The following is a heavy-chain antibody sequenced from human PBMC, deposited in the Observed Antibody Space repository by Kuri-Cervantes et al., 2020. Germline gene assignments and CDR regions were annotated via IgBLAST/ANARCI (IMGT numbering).Heavy chain of an antibody. J-gene: IGHJ1*01. Sequence: SLKISCAASGFTFSSYAMHWVRQAPGKGLEWVAVISYDGSNKYYADSVKGRFTISRDNSKNTLYLQMNSLRAEDTAVYYCARDIGYQAAPVFQHWGQGTLVTVSS. D-gene: IGHD3-22*01. CDR2: ISYDGSNK. V-gene: IGHV3-30*01. CDR3: ARDIGYQAAPVFQH. CDR1: GFTFSSYA.